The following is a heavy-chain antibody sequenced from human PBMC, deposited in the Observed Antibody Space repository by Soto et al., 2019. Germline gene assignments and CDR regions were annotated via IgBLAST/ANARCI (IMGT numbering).Heavy chain of an antibody. CDR1: GFTFSSYG. V-gene: IGHV3-30*18. Sequence: PGGSLRLSCAASGFTFSSYGMHWVRQAPGKGLEWVAVISYDGSNKYYADSVKGRFTISRDNSKNTLYLQMNSLRAEDTAVYYCAKDEDCGGDCPAPNYYYYYGMDVWGQGTTVTVSS. CDR3: AKDEDCGGDCPAPNYYYYYGMDV. CDR2: ISYDGSNK. J-gene: IGHJ6*02. D-gene: IGHD2-21*02.